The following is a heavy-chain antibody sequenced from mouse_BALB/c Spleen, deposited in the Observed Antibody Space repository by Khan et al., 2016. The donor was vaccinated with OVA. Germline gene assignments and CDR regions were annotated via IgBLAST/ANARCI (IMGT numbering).Heavy chain of an antibody. Sequence: EVQLQESGPSLVNPSQTLSLTCSVSGDSITSGYWNWIRKFPGNKLEYMGYINYSGSTYYNPSLKSRISITRDTSKNQFYLQLISVTTEDTATYFCATNYYGNSYWYFDDWGAGTTVTVSS. J-gene: IGHJ1*01. V-gene: IGHV3-8*02. D-gene: IGHD1-1*01. CDR2: INYSGST. CDR3: ATNYYGNSYWYFDD. CDR1: GDSITSGY.